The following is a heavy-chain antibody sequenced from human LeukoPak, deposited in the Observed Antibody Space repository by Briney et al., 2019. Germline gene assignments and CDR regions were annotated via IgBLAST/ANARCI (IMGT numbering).Heavy chain of an antibody. D-gene: IGHD3-22*01. Sequence: KPSETMSLTCAVYSRSFSSYYWSWIRHPPGEGLEWIGEINHSGSNNYHPSLKSRVTISVDTSKNQFSLKLSSVTAADTAVYYCARAGYDSSGYTRGVATAFQQWGQGTLVTVSS. J-gene: IGHJ1*01. CDR2: INHSGSN. CDR1: SRSFSSYY. CDR3: ARAGYDSSGYTRGVATAFQQ. V-gene: IGHV4-34*01.